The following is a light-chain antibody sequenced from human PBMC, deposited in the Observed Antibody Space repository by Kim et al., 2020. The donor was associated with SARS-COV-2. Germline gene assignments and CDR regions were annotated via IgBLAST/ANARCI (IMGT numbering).Light chain of an antibody. CDR3: QQYNSYPWT. Sequence: AYVGDRDTITCRASQSISNGLAWYQQKPGKAPKLLIYKASSLESGVPSRFSGSGSGTEFTLTISSLQPDDFATYYCQQYNSYPWTFGQGTKVDIK. V-gene: IGKV1-5*03. J-gene: IGKJ1*01. CDR2: KAS. CDR1: QSISNG.